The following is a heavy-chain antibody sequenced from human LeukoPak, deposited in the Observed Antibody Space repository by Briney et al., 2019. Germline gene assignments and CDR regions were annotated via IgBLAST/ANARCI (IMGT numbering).Heavy chain of an antibody. CDR1: GGSISSYY. CDR2: IYYSGST. D-gene: IGHD6-6*01. V-gene: IGHV4-59*12. Sequence: SETLSLTCTVSGGSISSYYWSWIRQPPGKGLEWIGYIYYSGSTNYNPSLKSRVTISVDTSKNQFSLKLSSVTAADTAVYYCARDPSSWSPRGYWGQGTLVTVPS. CDR3: ARDPSSWSPRGY. J-gene: IGHJ4*02.